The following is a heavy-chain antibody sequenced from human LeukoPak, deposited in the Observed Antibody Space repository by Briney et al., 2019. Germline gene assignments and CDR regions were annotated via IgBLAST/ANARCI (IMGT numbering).Heavy chain of an antibody. CDR3: ARLVGAKQEDYFDY. V-gene: IGHV3-48*04. Sequence: PGGSLRLSCAASGFTFSSYSMNWVRQAPGKGLEWVSYISSSSSTIYYADSVKGRFTISRDNAKNSLYLQMNSLRAEDTAVYYCARLVGAKQEDYFDYWGQGTLVTVSS. CDR2: ISSSSSTI. J-gene: IGHJ4*02. CDR1: GFTFSSYS. D-gene: IGHD1-26*01.